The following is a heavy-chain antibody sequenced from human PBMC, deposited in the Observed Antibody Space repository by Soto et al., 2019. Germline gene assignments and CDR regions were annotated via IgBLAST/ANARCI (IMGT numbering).Heavy chain of an antibody. CDR2: IYYSGST. J-gene: IGHJ4*02. CDR1: GGSISSSSYY. Sequence: PSETLSLTCTVSGGSISSSSYYWGWIRQPPGKGLEWIGSIYYSGSTYYNPSLKSRVTTSVDTSKNQFSLKLSSVTAADTAVYYCAGHPYGDYSPYFDYWGQGTLVTVSS. D-gene: IGHD4-17*01. CDR3: AGHPYGDYSPYFDY. V-gene: IGHV4-39*01.